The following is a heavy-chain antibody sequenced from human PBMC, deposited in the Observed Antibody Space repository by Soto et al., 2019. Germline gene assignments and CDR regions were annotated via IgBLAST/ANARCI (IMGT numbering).Heavy chain of an antibody. CDR1: GDSISSTSYY. D-gene: IGHD3-22*01. V-gene: IGHV4-39*01. Sequence: SETLSLTCTVSGDSISSTSYYWGWIRQPPGKGLEWIGSADYSGSTNFNPSLKSRVTISIDTSKNQFSLNLSSVTAADTAVYYCARDFFDSSKYTTNWFDPWGKGTLVT. CDR3: ARDFFDSSKYTTNWFDP. J-gene: IGHJ5*02. CDR2: ADYSGST.